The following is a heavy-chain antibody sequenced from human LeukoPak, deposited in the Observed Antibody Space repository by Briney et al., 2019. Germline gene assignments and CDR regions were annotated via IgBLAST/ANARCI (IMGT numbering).Heavy chain of an antibody. CDR1: GYTLTELS. D-gene: IGHD3-10*01. CDR3: ASGITMVRGVITPIPPYFDY. V-gene: IGHV1-24*01. Sequence: ASVKVSCKVSGYTLTELSMHWVRQAPGKGLEWMGGFDPEDGETIYAQKFQGSVTMTEDTSTDTAYMELSSLRSEDTAVYYCASGITMVRGVITPIPPYFDYWGQGTLVTVSS. J-gene: IGHJ4*02. CDR2: FDPEDGET.